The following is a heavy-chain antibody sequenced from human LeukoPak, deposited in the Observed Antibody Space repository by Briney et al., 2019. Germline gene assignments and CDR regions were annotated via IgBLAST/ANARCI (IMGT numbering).Heavy chain of an antibody. J-gene: IGHJ5*02. CDR1: GGSISDYY. D-gene: IGHD3-10*01. Sequence: PSETLSLTCTFSGGSISDYYWGWIRQPAGKGLEWIGRIYTSGSTNYNPSLKSRVTMSVDTSKNQFSLKLSSVTAADTAVYYCARGDSYGSGSYYFVWLDPWGQGTLVTVSS. CDR2: IYTSGST. CDR3: ARGDSYGSGSYYFVWLDP. V-gene: IGHV4-4*07.